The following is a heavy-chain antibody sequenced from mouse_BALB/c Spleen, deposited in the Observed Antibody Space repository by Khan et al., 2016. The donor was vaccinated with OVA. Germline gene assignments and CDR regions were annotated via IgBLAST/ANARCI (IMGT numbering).Heavy chain of an antibody. D-gene: IGHD4-1*01. CDR1: GFTFSAYG. J-gene: IGHJ3*01. CDR3: ASHLTGSFAY. V-gene: IGHV5-6*01. CDR2: INSAGYYT. Sequence: EVELVESGGDLVRPGGSLKLSCAASGFTFSAYGMSCVRQSPDKRLEWVATINSAGYYTYYPDSLKGRFLISRDNAKNTLYLQMRSLKSEDTAMYYCASHLTGSFAYWGQGTLVTGSA.